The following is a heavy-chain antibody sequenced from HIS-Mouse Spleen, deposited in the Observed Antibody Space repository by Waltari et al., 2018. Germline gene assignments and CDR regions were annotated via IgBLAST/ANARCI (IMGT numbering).Heavy chain of an antibody. Sequence: QLQLQESGPGLVKPSETLSPTCTVPGGSISRSSSYLGWLRQPPGKGLEWIGSIYYSGSTYYNPSLKSRVTISVDTSKNQFSLKLSSVTAADTAVYYCAREIPYSSSWYDWYFDLWGRGTLVTVSS. D-gene: IGHD6-13*01. V-gene: IGHV4-39*07. CDR1: GGSISRSSSY. CDR2: IYYSGST. CDR3: AREIPYSSSWYDWYFDL. J-gene: IGHJ2*01.